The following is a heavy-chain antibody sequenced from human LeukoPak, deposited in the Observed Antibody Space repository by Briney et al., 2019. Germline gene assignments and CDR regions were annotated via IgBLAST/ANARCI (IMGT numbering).Heavy chain of an antibody. CDR2: ISSDGSTT. V-gene: IGHV3-74*01. D-gene: IGHD2/OR15-2a*01. CDR1: GFSFSSYW. Sequence: GGSLRLSCAASGFSFSSYWMHWVRQAPGKGLVWVSRISSDGSTTTYADSVKGRFTISRDNAKNTLYLQMNSLRADDTAVYYCGRGDFLPAGVDYWGQGAQVTVSS. CDR3: GRGDFLPAGVDY. J-gene: IGHJ4*02.